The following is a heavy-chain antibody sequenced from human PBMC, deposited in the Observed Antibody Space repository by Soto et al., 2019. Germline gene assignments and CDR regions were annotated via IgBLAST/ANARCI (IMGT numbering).Heavy chain of an antibody. CDR2: IDPDGRVG. V-gene: IGHV3-7*03. D-gene: IGHD3-16*01. J-gene: IGHJ5*02. CDR1: GFRFSSYW. Sequence: EVQLLGSGGGLVQPGGSLRLSCVASGFRFSSYWMNWVRQTPGMGLEWVANIDPDGRVGSYVDSVKGRFTTSRDNAKNSLYLQMSSRRADDTAVYFCAGWGGHVSSSWGQGSLVTVSS. CDR3: AGWGGHVSSS.